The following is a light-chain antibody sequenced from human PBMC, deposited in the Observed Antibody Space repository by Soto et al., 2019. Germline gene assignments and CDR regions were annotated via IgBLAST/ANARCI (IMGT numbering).Light chain of an antibody. CDR1: QSVSSN. J-gene: IGKJ4*01. CDR2: DAS. CDR3: QQYNSWPLT. V-gene: IGKV3-15*01. Sequence: EIVMTKSPATLSVSQGERATLSCRASQSVSSNLAWYQQKPGQAPRLFIYDASARATGIPARFSGSGSGTEFTLTISSLQSEDLAVYYCQQYNSWPLTFGGGTKVDI.